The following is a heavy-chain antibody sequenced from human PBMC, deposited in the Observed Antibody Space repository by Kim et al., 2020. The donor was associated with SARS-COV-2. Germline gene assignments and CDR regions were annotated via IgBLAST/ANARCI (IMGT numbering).Heavy chain of an antibody. CDR3: AKVIVGAVDY. CDR2: ISYDGSNK. V-gene: IGHV3-30*18. D-gene: IGHD1-26*01. CDR1: GFTFSSYG. Sequence: GGSLRLSCAASGFTFSSYGMHWVRQAPGKGLEWVAVISYDGSNKYYADSVKGRFTISRDNSKNTLYLQMNSLRAEDTAVYYCAKVIVGAVDYWGQGTLVTVSS. J-gene: IGHJ4*02.